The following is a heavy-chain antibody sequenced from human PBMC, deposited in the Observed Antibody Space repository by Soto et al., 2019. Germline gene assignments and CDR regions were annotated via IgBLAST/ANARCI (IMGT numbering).Heavy chain of an antibody. V-gene: IGHV1-69*01. D-gene: IGHD2-2*01. J-gene: IGHJ6*02. Sequence: QVQLVQSGAEVKKPGSSVKVSCKASGGTFSSYAISWVRQAPGQGLEWRGGIIPISGTANYAPKFQGRVTITADDSTSTADMELSSLRSEDTAVYYCARSQGSSTSLEIYYYYYYGIDVWGQGTTVTDSS. CDR1: GGTFSSYA. CDR3: ARSQGSSTSLEIYYYYYYGIDV. CDR2: IIPISGTA.